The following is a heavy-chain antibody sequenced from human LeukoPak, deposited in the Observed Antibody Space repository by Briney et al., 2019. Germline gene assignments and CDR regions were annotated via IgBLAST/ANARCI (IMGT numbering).Heavy chain of an antibody. CDR3: ARAGDESTGHYDSRHF. V-gene: IGHV1-2*02. CDR2: INPKSGAT. J-gene: IGHJ3*01. Sequence: GASVKVSCKASAYTFDENHIHWVRQAPGQGPEWMGWINPKSGATDSAQQFQGRLTMTRDTSIGTASMDLSGLRLDDTGIYYCARAGDESTGHYDSRHFWGQGTMVTVSS. D-gene: IGHD2-8*02. CDR1: AYTFDENH.